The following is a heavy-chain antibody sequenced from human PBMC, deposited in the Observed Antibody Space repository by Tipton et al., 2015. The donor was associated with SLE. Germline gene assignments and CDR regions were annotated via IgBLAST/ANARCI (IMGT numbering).Heavy chain of an antibody. CDR1: GYTFTSYY. J-gene: IGHJ6*03. Sequence: QLVQSGAEVKKPGASVKASCKASGYTFTSYYMHWVRQAPGQGLEWMGIINPSGGSTSYAQKFQGRVTMTRDTSTSTVYMELSSLRSEDTAVYYCARRYDFWSGYNYMDVWGKGTTVTVSS. V-gene: IGHV1-46*01. CDR2: INPSGGST. CDR3: ARRYDFWSGYNYMDV. D-gene: IGHD3-3*01.